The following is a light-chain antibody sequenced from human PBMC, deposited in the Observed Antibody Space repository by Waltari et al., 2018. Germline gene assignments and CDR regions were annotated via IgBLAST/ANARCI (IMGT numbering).Light chain of an antibody. CDR2: AAS. CDR1: QSISSY. J-gene: IGKJ5*01. Sequence: EIVLTQSPATLSLSPGERATLSCRASQSISSYLAWYQQKPGQAPRLLIYAASNRATGNPARFSGSGSGTDFTLTINSLEPEDVAIYYCQRRNNWPPAITFGQGTRLEI. CDR3: QRRNNWPPAIT. V-gene: IGKV3-11*01.